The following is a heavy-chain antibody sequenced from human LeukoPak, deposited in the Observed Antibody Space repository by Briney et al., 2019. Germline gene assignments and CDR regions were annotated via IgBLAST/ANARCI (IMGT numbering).Heavy chain of an antibody. CDR1: GFTVSSNY. CDR2: IDSGGRT. J-gene: IGHJ4*02. D-gene: IGHD4-23*01. CDR3: AAGGPFDY. Sequence: TGGSLILSCAVSGFTVSSNYMSWVRQAPGKGLEWVSVIDSGGRTDYADSGKGRFTISRDNSKNTLYLQMNSLRAEDTAVYYCAAGGPFDYWGQGTLVTVSS. V-gene: IGHV3-53*01.